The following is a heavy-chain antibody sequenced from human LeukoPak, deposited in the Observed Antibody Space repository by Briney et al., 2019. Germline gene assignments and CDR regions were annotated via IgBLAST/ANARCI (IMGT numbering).Heavy chain of an antibody. D-gene: IGHD2-8*01. CDR2: IYYSGST. CDR1: GGSISSSSYY. J-gene: IGHJ4*02. CDR3: ASLGYCTNGVCDY. Sequence: PSETLSLTCTVSGGSISSSSYYWGWIRQPPGKGLEWIGSIYYSGSTYYNPSLKNRVTISVDTSKNQFSLKLSSVTAADTAVYYCASLGYCTNGVCDYWGQGTLVTVSS. V-gene: IGHV4-39*07.